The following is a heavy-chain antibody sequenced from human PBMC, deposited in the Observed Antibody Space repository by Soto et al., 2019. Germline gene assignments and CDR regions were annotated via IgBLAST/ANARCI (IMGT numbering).Heavy chain of an antibody. CDR2: SHYSGST. CDR3: ARHFYGSGSYAWFDP. Sequence: SEPRSLTCSVSGGSISNYYWSWIRQPPGKGLEWIGYSHYSGSTNYNPSFKSRVTISVDTSRKQFSLKLSSMTAAGTAVYYCARHFYGSGSYAWFDPWGQGTLVTVS. J-gene: IGHJ5*02. CDR1: GGSISNYY. D-gene: IGHD3-10*01. V-gene: IGHV4-59*08.